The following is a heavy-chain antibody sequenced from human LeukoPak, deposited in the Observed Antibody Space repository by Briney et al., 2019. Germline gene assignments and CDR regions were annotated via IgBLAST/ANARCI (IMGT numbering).Heavy chain of an antibody. CDR3: ASLGSGSSPIIDFDY. CDR2: IDPSGGST. Sequence: GASVKVSCKASGYSFTSYYMHWVRQAPGQGLEWMGIIDPSGGSTNYAQKFQGRITMTRDTSTSTVYMDVSSLTSEDTAIYYCASLGSGSSPIIDFDYWGQGTLVTVSS. V-gene: IGHV1-46*01. D-gene: IGHD3-10*01. J-gene: IGHJ4*02. CDR1: GYSFTSYY.